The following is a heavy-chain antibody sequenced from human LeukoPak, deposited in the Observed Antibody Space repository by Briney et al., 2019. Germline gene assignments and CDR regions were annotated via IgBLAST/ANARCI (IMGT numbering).Heavy chain of an antibody. CDR1: GYTFTGYY. Sequence: GASVKVSCKASGYTFTGYYMHWVRQAPGQGLEWMGWINPISGGTNYAQKFQGRVTMTRDTFISTAYMELSRLRSDDTAVYYCARGVTTVTTLRYYYYYYMDVWGKGTTVTVSS. CDR2: INPISGGT. J-gene: IGHJ6*03. CDR3: ARGVTTVTTLRYYYYYYMDV. V-gene: IGHV1-2*02. D-gene: IGHD4-17*01.